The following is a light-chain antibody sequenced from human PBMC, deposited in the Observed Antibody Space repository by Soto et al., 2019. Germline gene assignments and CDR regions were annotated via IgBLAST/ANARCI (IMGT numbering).Light chain of an antibody. Sequence: IQMTQSPSSLSASVGDRVTITCRASQKIERYLNWYQQKPGKAPKLLIHGAATLQSGVPSRFSGGFSETEFSLTISSLQHADFATYFCQQSYSSPRTFGQGTKVDIK. CDR2: GAA. CDR1: QKIERY. V-gene: IGKV1-39*01. CDR3: QQSYSSPRT. J-gene: IGKJ2*01.